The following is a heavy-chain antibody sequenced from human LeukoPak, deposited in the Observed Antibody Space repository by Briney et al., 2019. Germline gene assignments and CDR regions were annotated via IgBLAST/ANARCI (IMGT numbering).Heavy chain of an antibody. CDR2: INPNSGGT. D-gene: IGHD6-13*01. J-gene: IGHJ4*02. CDR1: GYTFTGYY. V-gene: IGHV1-2*02. CDR3: ARVPLAYSSSCTFDY. Sequence: ASVKVSCKASGYTFTGYYMHWVRQAPGQGLEWMGWINPNSGGTNYAQKFQGRVTMTRDTSISTAYMELSRLRSDDTAVYYCARVPLAYSSSCTFDYWGQGTLVTVSS.